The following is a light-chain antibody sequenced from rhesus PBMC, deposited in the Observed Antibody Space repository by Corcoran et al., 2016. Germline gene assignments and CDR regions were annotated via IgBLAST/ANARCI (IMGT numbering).Light chain of an antibody. Sequence: DIQMTQSPSSLSASVGDTVTITCRASQSISSWLAWYQQKPGKAPKLLIHKASSLQSGVPPRFSGSGSGTDFSLTISTLQPEDFATYYCLQYSSSPYSFGQGTKVEIK. CDR3: LQYSSSPYS. V-gene: IGKV1-22*01. CDR2: KAS. J-gene: IGKJ2*01. CDR1: QSISSW.